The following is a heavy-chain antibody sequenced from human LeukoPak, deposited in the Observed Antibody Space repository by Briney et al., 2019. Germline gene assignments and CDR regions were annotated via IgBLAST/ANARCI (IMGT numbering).Heavy chain of an antibody. J-gene: IGHJ4*02. CDR3: AGDNPPGGDFYFDY. CDR2: IWNDGTNT. D-gene: IGHD1-14*01. Sequence: GGSLRLTASASGFSCITYGMHRVRQGPGKGLEGGALIWNDGTNTDYEDSVKGRFTISRANSNNTLYLQMKSLRAEAAAVYYCAGDNPPGGDFYFDYWGQGTLVIVSS. V-gene: IGHV3-33*01. CDR1: GFSCITYG.